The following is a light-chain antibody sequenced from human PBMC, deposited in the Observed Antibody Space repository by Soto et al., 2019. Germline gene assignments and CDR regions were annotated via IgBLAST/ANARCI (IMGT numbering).Light chain of an antibody. CDR3: QQYGSSTRT. Sequence: EIVMTQSPATLAVSAGERATVSXRASQSVSVNLAWYQQHPGXAPSXXXYGXSTRATGIPARLSGSGSGTDFSLPISSMEPGDLAAYYCQQYGSSTRTFGQGTKVDIK. V-gene: IGKV3-15*01. J-gene: IGKJ1*01. CDR1: QSVSVN. CDR2: GXS.